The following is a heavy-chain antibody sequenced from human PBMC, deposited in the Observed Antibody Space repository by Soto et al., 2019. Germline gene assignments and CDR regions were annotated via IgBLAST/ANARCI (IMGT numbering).Heavy chain of an antibody. CDR1: GFTFSSYA. CDR2: ISYDGSNK. J-gene: IGHJ4*02. Sequence: VQLVESGGGLVKPGGSLRLSCAASGFTFSSYAMHWVHQAPGKGLEWVAVISYDGSNKYYADSVKGRFTISRDNSKNTWFRQMNSLRAEDTAVYDCATGGSIVGDYWGQGTLVTVSS. V-gene: IGHV3-30-3*01. D-gene: IGHD1-26*01. CDR3: ATGGSIVGDY.